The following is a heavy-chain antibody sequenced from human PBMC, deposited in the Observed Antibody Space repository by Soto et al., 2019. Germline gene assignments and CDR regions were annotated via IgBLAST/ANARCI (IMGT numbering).Heavy chain of an antibody. Sequence: QVQLVQSGAEVKKPGSSVKVSCKASGYTFTGYYMHWVRQAPGQGLERMGWINPNSGGTNYAQKFQGWGTMPRDTSISKAYMELSRLRSDDTAVYYCARGIGVRGAGMFDPWGQGTLVTVSS. CDR1: GYTFTGYY. CDR2: INPNSGGT. J-gene: IGHJ5*02. D-gene: IGHD3-10*01. V-gene: IGHV1-2*04. CDR3: ARGIGVRGAGMFDP.